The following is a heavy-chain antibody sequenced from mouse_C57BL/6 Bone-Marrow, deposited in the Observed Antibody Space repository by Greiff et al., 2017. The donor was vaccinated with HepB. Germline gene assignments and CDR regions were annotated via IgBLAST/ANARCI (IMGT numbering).Heavy chain of an antibody. V-gene: IGHV5-17*01. CDR2: ISSGSSTI. Sequence: EVKLMESGGGLVKPGGSLKLSCAASGFTFSDYGMHWVRQAPEKGLEWVAYISSGSSTIYYADTVKGRFTISRDNAKNTLFLQMTSLRSEDTAMYYCARGPPYYGSSLDYWGQGTTLTVSS. CDR3: ARGPPYYGSSLDY. CDR1: GFTFSDYG. J-gene: IGHJ2*01. D-gene: IGHD1-1*01.